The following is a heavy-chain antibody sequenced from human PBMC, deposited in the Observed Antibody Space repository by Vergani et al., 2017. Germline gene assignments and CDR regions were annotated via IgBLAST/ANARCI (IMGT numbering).Heavy chain of an antibody. J-gene: IGHJ4*02. D-gene: IGHD3-3*01. CDR2: IYYSGST. Sequence: QVQLQESGPGLVKPSETLSLTCTVSGGSISSYYWSWIRQPPGKGLEWIGYIYYSGSTNYNPSLKSRVTISVDTSKNQFSLKLSSVTAADTAVYYCARAEVFWRAHFDYWGQGTLVTVSS. V-gene: IGHV4-59*01. CDR3: ARAEVFWRAHFDY. CDR1: GGSISSYY.